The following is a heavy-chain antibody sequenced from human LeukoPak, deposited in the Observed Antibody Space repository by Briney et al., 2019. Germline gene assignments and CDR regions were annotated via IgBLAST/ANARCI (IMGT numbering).Heavy chain of an antibody. Sequence: GGSLRLSCGASGFTFNNYAMNWVRHAPGKGLEGVSGIGGSGATTHYAESVKGRFTISRDNSKNTLFLQMDSLRVEDTAVYYCAKDHSSGWYFDYWGQGTLVTVSS. CDR3: AKDHSSGWYFDY. CDR1: GFTFNNYA. J-gene: IGHJ4*02. D-gene: IGHD6-19*01. CDR2: IGGSGATT. V-gene: IGHV3-23*01.